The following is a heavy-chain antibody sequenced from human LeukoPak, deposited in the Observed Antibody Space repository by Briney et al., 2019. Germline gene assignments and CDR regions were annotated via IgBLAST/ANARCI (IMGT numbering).Heavy chain of an antibody. Sequence: PGGSLRLSCAASGFTFSGSAMHWVRQASGKGLEWVGRIRSKANSYATAYAASVKGRFTISRDDSKNTAYQRMNSLKTEDTAVYYCTSDSNYDFWSPYFDYWGQGTLVTVSS. V-gene: IGHV3-73*01. D-gene: IGHD3-3*01. CDR1: GFTFSGSA. J-gene: IGHJ4*02. CDR2: IRSKANSYAT. CDR3: TSDSNYDFWSPYFDY.